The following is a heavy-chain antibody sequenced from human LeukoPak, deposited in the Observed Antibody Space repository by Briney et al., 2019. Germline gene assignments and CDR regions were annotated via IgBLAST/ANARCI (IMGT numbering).Heavy chain of an antibody. Sequence: PSETLSLTCTVSGGSISSSSYYWGWIRQPPGKGLEWIGSIYYSGSTYYNPSLKSRVTISVDTSKNQFSLKLSSVTAADTAVYYCARQHRQLPHHLWFGELSIWGQGTLVTVSS. CDR3: ARQHRQLPHHLWFGELSI. CDR1: GGSISSSSYY. J-gene: IGHJ4*02. D-gene: IGHD3-10*01. CDR2: IYYSGST. V-gene: IGHV4-39*01.